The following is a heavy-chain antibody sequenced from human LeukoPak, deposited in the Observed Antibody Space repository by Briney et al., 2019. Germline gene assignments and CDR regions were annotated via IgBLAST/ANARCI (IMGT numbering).Heavy chain of an antibody. Sequence: GGSLRLSCAASGFTFTTYWMTWVRQAPEKGLEWVADTKPDGSETYYLDSVRGRFTISRDNARNSLYLQMNSLRADDTAVYYCGKGGQSSSWFWVDWGQGTLVTVSS. V-gene: IGHV3-7*01. CDR2: TKPDGSET. J-gene: IGHJ4*02. D-gene: IGHD6-13*01. CDR3: GKGGQSSSWFWVD. CDR1: GFTFTTYW.